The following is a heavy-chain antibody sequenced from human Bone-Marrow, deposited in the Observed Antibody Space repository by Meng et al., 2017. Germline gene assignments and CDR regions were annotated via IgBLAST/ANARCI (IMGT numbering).Heavy chain of an antibody. J-gene: IGHJ5*02. Sequence: QVQLQESGPGLVKPSQTLSLTCTASGCSISRGGYYWSWIRQHPGKGLEWIGYVYYSGTTDYNPSLKSRVTISADTSKNQFSLKLSAVTAADTAVYYCASTYYYDSTGPNWFGPWGQGTLVTVSS. V-gene: IGHV4-31*03. D-gene: IGHD3-22*01. CDR1: GCSISRGGYY. CDR2: VYYSGTT. CDR3: ASTYYYDSTGPNWFGP.